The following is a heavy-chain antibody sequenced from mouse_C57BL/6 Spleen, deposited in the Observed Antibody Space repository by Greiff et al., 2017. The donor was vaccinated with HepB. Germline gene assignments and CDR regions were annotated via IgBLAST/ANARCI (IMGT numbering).Heavy chain of an antibody. J-gene: IGHJ4*01. CDR3: ARGRGYAMDY. V-gene: IGHV1-63*01. CDR2: IYPGGGYT. CDR1: GYTFTNYW. Sequence: VQLQQSGAELVRPGTSVKMSCKASGYTFTNYWIGWAKQRPGHGLEWIGDIYPGGGYTNYNEKFKGKATLTADKSSSTAYMQFSSLTSEDSAIYYCARGRGYAMDYWGQGTSVTVSS.